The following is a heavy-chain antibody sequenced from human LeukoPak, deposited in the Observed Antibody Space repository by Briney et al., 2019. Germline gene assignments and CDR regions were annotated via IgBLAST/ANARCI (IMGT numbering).Heavy chain of an antibody. CDR3: ARVSASYDDAFDI. CDR1: GFTFSSYS. CDR2: ISSSSSYI. V-gene: IGHV3-21*01. D-gene: IGHD5-18*01. J-gene: IGHJ3*02. Sequence: PGGSLRLSCAASGFTFSSYSMNWVRQAPGKGLEWVSSISSSSSYIYYADSVKGRFTISRDNAKNSLYLQMNRRRAEDTAVYYCARVSASYDDAFDIWGQGTMVTVSS.